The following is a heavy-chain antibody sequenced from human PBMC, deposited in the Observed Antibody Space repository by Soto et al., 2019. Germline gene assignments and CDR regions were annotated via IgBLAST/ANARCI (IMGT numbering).Heavy chain of an antibody. D-gene: IGHD2-15*01. V-gene: IGHV3-23*01. CDR2: ISGSGGST. J-gene: IGHJ4*02. Sequence: GGSLRLSCAASGFTFSSYAMSWVRQAPGKGLEWVSAISGSGGSTYYADSVKGRFTISRDNSKNTLYLQMNSLRAEDTAVYYCAKDNVVVVVAALEPQGYWGQGTLVTVSS. CDR1: GFTFSSYA. CDR3: AKDNVVVVVAALEPQGY.